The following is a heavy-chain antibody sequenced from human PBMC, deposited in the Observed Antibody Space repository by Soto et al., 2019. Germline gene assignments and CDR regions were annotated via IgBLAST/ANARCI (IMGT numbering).Heavy chain of an antibody. D-gene: IGHD2-15*01. J-gene: IGHJ6*02. Sequence: GESRKISCTGSGYSFTSYWISWVRQMPGKGLEWMGRIDPSDSYTNYSPSFQGHVTISADKSISTAYLQWSSLKASDTAMYYCARGSPNDYYYGMDVWGQGTTVNVSS. V-gene: IGHV5-10-1*01. CDR2: IDPSDSYT. CDR1: GYSFTSYW. CDR3: ARGSPNDYYYGMDV.